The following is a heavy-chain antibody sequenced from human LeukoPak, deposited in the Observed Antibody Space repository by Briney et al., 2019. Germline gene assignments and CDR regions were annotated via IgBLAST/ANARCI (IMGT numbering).Heavy chain of an antibody. J-gene: IGHJ4*02. CDR1: GFTFDDYA. CDR3: AKDISFDY. CDR2: ISWNSGSI. Sequence: GGSLRLSCAASGFTFDDYAMHWVRQAPGKGLVWVSGISWNSGSIGYADSVKGRFTISRDNAKNSLYLQMNSLRAEDTALYYCAKDISFDYWGQGTLVTVSS. V-gene: IGHV3-9*01.